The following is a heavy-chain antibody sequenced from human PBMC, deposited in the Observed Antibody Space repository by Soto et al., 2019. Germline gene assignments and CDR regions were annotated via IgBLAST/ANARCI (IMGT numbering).Heavy chain of an antibody. J-gene: IGHJ6*02. Sequence: QVHVVQSGGGLVKPGGSLRLSCAASGFDFSDFYMSWIRQAPGKGLEWVAYISGSGTIIFYSDSVKGRFSISRGDPNNSVSLQMDSLRVADTAVYYCARESRKSPTHGMDVWGQGTTVTVSS. CDR3: ARESRKSPTHGMDV. V-gene: IGHV3-11*01. CDR2: ISGSGTII. CDR1: GFDFSDFY.